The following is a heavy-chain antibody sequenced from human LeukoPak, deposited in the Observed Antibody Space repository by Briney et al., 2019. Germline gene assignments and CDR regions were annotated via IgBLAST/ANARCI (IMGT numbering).Heavy chain of an antibody. J-gene: IGHJ4*02. Sequence: KRGESLKISCKGSGSDFTSYWIGWVRQMPGKGLEWMGIVYPGNSDTRYSPSFQGQVTISADYSIRTAYLQWSSLKASDTAMYFCARENYGGVDYWGQGTLVTVSS. D-gene: IGHD3-10*01. CDR3: ARENYGGVDY. V-gene: IGHV5-51*01. CDR1: GSDFTSYW. CDR2: VYPGNSDT.